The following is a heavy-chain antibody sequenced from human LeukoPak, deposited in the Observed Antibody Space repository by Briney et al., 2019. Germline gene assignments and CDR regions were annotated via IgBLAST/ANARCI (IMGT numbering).Heavy chain of an antibody. CDR2: ISGSGGST. J-gene: IGHJ6*02. CDR3: ARAPGEWSANYYYGMDV. CDR1: GFTFSSYS. D-gene: IGHD3-3*01. Sequence: PGGSLRLSCAASGFTFSSYSMNWVRQAPGKGLEWVSAISGSGGSTYYADSVKGRFTISRDNSRNTVFLQMNSLRAEDTAVYYCARAPGEWSANYYYGMDVWGQGTTVTVSS. V-gene: IGHV3-23*01.